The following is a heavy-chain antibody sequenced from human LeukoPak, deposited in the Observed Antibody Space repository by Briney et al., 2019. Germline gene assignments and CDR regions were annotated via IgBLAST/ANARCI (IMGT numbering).Heavy chain of an antibody. CDR2: ISRGGNTV. Sequence: GGSLRLSCAASGFTFSGYYMSWIRQAPGKGLEWVSSISRGGNTVYYADSVKGRFTISRDNAKNSLYLQMNSLTAEDTAVYYCARVWGGGPSGYWGQGTLVTVSS. J-gene: IGHJ4*02. CDR3: ARVWGGGPSGY. CDR1: GFTFSGYY. V-gene: IGHV3-11*01. D-gene: IGHD2-15*01.